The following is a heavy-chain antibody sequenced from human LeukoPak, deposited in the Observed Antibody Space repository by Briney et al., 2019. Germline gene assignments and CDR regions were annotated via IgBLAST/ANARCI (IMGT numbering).Heavy chain of an antibody. D-gene: IGHD4-17*01. CDR2: IYYSGST. V-gene: IGHV4-30-4*01. CDR3: ARVRYGDYVGSGY. J-gene: IGHJ4*02. Sequence: SQTRSLTCTVSGGSISSGDYYWSWIRQPPGKGLDWIGYIYYSGSTYYNPSLKSRVTISVDTSKNQFSLKLSSVTAADTAVYYCARVRYGDYVGSGYWGQGTLVTVSS. CDR1: GGSISSGDYY.